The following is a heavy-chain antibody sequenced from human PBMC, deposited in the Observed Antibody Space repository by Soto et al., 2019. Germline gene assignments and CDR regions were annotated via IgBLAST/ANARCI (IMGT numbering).Heavy chain of an antibody. Sequence: PSETLSLTCSVSGGSVSNYYWSWVRQPPGKRREWIGYIYYTGTHDYNPSLRGRATISVDTSKDQFSLKLTSVTAADTAVYYCARDRDRNSSGLPSFDPWGQGILVTVSS. CDR2: IYYTGTH. CDR1: GGSVSNYY. D-gene: IGHD3-22*01. J-gene: IGHJ5*02. CDR3: ARDRDRNSSGLPSFDP. V-gene: IGHV4-59*02.